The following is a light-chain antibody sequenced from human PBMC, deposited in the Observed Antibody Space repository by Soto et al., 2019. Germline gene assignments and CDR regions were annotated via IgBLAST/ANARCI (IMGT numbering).Light chain of an antibody. V-gene: IGKV3-20*01. CDR1: QSVSTNY. J-gene: IGKJ2*01. Sequence: EIVLTQSPGTLSLSPGERATLSCRASQSVSTNYLAWYQQKPGQSPRLIIYGATRRATGIPDRFSGSGSGTDFILTISRLEPEDFALYFCQQYGSSPYTFAQGTKLDIK. CDR3: QQYGSSPYT. CDR2: GAT.